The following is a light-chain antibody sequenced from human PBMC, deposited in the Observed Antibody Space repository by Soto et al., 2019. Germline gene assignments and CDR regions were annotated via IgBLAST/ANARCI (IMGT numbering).Light chain of an antibody. CDR3: CSYAGGNIVYV. CDR2: EAY. Sequence: QSVLTQPASVSGSPGQSITISCTGTSSDVGGHNLLSWYQQHPGKAPKAIIYEAYRRPSGVSPRFSGSKSGNTASLTISGLQAEDEADYYCCSYAGGNIVYVYGTGTKLTVL. J-gene: IGLJ1*01. V-gene: IGLV2-23*01. CDR1: SSDVGGHNL.